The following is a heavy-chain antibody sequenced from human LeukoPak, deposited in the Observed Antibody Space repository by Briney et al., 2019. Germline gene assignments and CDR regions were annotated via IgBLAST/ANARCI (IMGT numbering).Heavy chain of an antibody. J-gene: IGHJ6*03. CDR1: GGSISSSSYY. D-gene: IGHD5-18*01. CDR3: AREESVDTAMPYRYYYYMDV. CDR2: IYTSGST. Sequence: SETLSLTCTVSGGSISSSSYYWGWIRQPPGKGLEWIGRIYTSGSTNYNPSLKSRVTMSVDTSKNQFSLKLSSVTAADTAVYYCAREESVDTAMPYRYYYYMDVWGKGTTVTISS. V-gene: IGHV4-39*07.